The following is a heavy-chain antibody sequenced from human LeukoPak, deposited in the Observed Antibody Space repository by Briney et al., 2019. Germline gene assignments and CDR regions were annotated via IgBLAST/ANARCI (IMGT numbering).Heavy chain of an antibody. Sequence: GGSLRLSCAASGFTFSSYEMNWVRKAPGKGLEWVSYISSTGNTKYYADSVTGRFTISSDNAKNSLYLQMNTLRDEDTAVYFCARDSGYAFDTWGQGTMVTVSS. CDR2: ISSTGNTK. CDR1: GFTFSSYE. V-gene: IGHV3-48*03. CDR3: ARDSGYAFDT. D-gene: IGHD2-15*01. J-gene: IGHJ3*02.